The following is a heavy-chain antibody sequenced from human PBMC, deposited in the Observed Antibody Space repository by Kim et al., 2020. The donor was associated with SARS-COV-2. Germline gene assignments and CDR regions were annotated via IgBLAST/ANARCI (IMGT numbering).Heavy chain of an antibody. CDR3: ARGYSSSFYYYYGMDV. D-gene: IGHD6-6*01. Sequence: SLKSRVTISVDTSKNQCSLKLSSVTAADTAVYYCARGYSSSFYYYYGMDVWGQGTTVTVSS. J-gene: IGHJ6*02. V-gene: IGHV4-39*01.